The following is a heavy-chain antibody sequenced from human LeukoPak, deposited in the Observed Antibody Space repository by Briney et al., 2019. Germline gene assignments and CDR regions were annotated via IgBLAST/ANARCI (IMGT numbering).Heavy chain of an antibody. V-gene: IGHV4-59*01. D-gene: IGHD3-10*01. Sequence: RTSETLSLTCTVSGGSINSNYWSWIRQPPGKGLEWIGYIYYSGSTNYNPSLKSRVTISVDTSKNQFSLKLSSVTAADTAVYYCARDMSDLTTMVRGVGRNWFDPWGQGTLVTVSS. J-gene: IGHJ5*02. CDR2: IYYSGST. CDR3: ARDMSDLTTMVRGVGRNWFDP. CDR1: GGSINSNY.